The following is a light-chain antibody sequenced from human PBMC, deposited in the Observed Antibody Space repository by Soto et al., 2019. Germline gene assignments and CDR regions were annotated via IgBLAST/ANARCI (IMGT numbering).Light chain of an antibody. CDR3: QQYDSYPCT. CDR1: QSVNSR. J-gene: IGKJ1*01. CDR2: KAS. Sequence: DIQMTQSPSTLSASIGDTVNINCRASQSVNSRLAWYQQRPGKTPRILIYKASSLEREVPSRFSATVSETEYTLTIRNLEPDDFATYYCQQYDSYPCTFDQGTELEVK. V-gene: IGKV1-5*03.